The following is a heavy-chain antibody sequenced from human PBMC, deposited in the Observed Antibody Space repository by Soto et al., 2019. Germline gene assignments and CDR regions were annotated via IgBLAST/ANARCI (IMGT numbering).Heavy chain of an antibody. D-gene: IGHD2-2*01. CDR2: ISLYSDGT. CDR1: GYTFSNYA. Sequence: VQLVQSGGDLKRPGASVKVSFKTSGYTFSNYAITWAPQPPGQPLEWLGWISLYSDGTNYAQKFQGRVSMTTDTSTTTAYMELRSLRSDDTAVYYCARVVPGAEAWFGPWGQGTLVTVSS. J-gene: IGHJ5*02. V-gene: IGHV1-18*01. CDR3: ARVVPGAEAWFGP.